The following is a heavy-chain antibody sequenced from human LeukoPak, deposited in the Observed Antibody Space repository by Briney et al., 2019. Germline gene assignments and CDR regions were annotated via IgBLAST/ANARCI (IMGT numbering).Heavy chain of an antibody. CDR2: VKQDGSET. Sequence: GGSLRLSCAASGYTFSIYWMNWVRQAPGKGLEWVASVKQDGSETYYMESVQGRFTISRDNDMNFLYLQLSSLRAEDTAVYYCTRENSGSLSLEYWGQGTLVTVSS. D-gene: IGHD1-26*01. CDR1: GYTFSIYW. J-gene: IGHJ4*02. CDR3: TRENSGSLSLEY. V-gene: IGHV3-7*01.